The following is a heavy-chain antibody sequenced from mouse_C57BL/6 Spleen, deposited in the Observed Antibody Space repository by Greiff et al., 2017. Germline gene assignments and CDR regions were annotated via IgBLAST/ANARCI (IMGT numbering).Heavy chain of an antibody. CDR1: GYTFTSYW. D-gene: IGHD3-2*02. V-gene: IGHV1-53*01. CDR2: INPSNGGT. J-gene: IGHJ3*01. CDR3: AITAQATRGFAY. Sequence: QVQLQQPGTELVKPGASVKLSCKASGYTFTSYWMHWVKQRPGQGLEWIGNINPSNGGTNYNEKFKSKATLTVDKSSSTAYMQLSSLTSEDPAVYYCAITAQATRGFAYWGQGTLVTVSA.